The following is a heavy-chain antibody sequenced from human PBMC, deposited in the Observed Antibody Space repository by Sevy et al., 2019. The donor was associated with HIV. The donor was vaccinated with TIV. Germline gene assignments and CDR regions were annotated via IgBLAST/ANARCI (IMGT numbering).Heavy chain of an antibody. D-gene: IGHD3-3*01. J-gene: IGHJ6*02. Sequence: ASVKVSCKASGGTFSSYAISWVRQAPGQGLEWMGGIIPIFGTANYAQKFQGRVTITADESTSTAYMELNSLRSEDTAVYYCARGRLPPIFGVVIILGGGYYYGMDVWGQGTTVTVSS. CDR2: IIPIFGTA. CDR3: ARGRLPPIFGVVIILGGGYYYGMDV. V-gene: IGHV1-69*13. CDR1: GGTFSSYA.